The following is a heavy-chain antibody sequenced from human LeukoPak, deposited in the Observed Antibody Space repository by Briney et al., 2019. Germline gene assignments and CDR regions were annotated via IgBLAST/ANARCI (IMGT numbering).Heavy chain of an antibody. CDR2: IYYSGST. Sequence: KPSETLSLTCTVSGGSISSSGYYWGWIRQPPGKGLEWIASIYYSGSTYYNPSLKSRVTISVDTSKNQLSLKLSSLTAADTAVYYCARLITGTTTAFDIWGQGTMVTVSS. V-gene: IGHV4-39*01. CDR3: ARLITGTTTAFDI. D-gene: IGHD1-7*01. J-gene: IGHJ3*02. CDR1: GGSISSSGYY.